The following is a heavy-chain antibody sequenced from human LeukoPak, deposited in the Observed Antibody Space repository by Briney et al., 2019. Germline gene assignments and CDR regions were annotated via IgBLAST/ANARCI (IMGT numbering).Heavy chain of an antibody. D-gene: IGHD4-17*01. CDR2: ISSSSSYT. CDR3: ARDLAMTTVIRDDAFDI. CDR1: GFTFSDYY. Sequence: PGGSLRLSCAASGFTFSDYYMSWIRQAPGKGLEWVSYISSSSSYTNYADSVKGRFTISRDNAKNSLYLQMNSLRAEDTAVYYCARDLAMTTVIRDDAFDIWGQGTMVTVSS. J-gene: IGHJ3*02. V-gene: IGHV3-11*06.